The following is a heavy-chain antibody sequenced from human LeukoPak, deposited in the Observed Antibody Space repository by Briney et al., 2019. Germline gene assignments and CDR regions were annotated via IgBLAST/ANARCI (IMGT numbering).Heavy chain of an antibody. CDR1: GFTFSSYG. CDR2: IRYDGSNK. J-gene: IGHJ3*02. CDR3: AKGGYGLADAFDI. V-gene: IGHV3-30*02. D-gene: IGHD5-18*01. Sequence: PGGSLRLSCAASGFTFSSYGMHWVRQAPGKGLEWVAFIRYDGSNKYYADSVKGRFTISRDNSKNTLYLQMNSLRAEDTAVYYCAKGGYGLADAFDIWGQGTMVTVSS.